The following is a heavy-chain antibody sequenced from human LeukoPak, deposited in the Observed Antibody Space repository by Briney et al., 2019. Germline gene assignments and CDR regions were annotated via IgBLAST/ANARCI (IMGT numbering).Heavy chain of an antibody. CDR1: GGSFSGYY. V-gene: IGHV4-34*01. CDR2: INHSGST. J-gene: IGHJ5*02. Sequence: PSETLSLTCAVYGGSFSGYYWSWIRQPPGKGLEWIGEINHSGSTNYNPSLKSRVTISVDTSKNQFSLKLSSVTAADTAVYYCARAGSYDSSGYYHWGQGTLVTVSS. D-gene: IGHD3-22*01. CDR3: ARAGSYDSSGYYH.